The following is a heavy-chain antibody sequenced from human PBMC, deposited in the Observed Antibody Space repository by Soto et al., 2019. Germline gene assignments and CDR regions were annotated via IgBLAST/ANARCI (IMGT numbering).Heavy chain of an antibody. D-gene: IGHD6-13*01. CDR3: AKGSSVSWGVFDY. CDR2: LSGSSGST. V-gene: IGHV3-23*01. CDR1: GFTFSSYA. Sequence: VQLLESGGGLVQPGGSLRLSCAASGFTFSSYAMTWVRQAPGKGLEWVSTLSGSSGSTYFADSVKGRFTISRDNSKNTLHLQMNSLRAEDTAVYYCAKGSSVSWGVFDYWGQGTLITVSS. J-gene: IGHJ4*02.